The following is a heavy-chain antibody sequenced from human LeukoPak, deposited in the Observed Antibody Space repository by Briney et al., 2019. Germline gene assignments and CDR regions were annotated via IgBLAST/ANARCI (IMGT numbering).Heavy chain of an antibody. CDR3: ARRAARGTPGNYYYYMDV. J-gene: IGHJ6*03. CDR1: GGTFSSYA. V-gene: IGHV1-69*05. Sequence: SVKVSCKASGGTFSSYAISWVRQAPGQGLEWMGGIIPIFGTANYAQKFQGRVTITTDESTSTAYMELSSLRSEDTAVYYCARRAARGTPGNYYYYMDVWGKGTTVTVSS. D-gene: IGHD1-1*01. CDR2: IIPIFGTA.